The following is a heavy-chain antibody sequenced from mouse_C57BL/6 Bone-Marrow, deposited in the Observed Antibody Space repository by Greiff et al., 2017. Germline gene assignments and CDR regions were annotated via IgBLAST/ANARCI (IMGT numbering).Heavy chain of an antibody. CDR1: GYTFTSYG. D-gene: IGHD2-2*01. J-gene: IGHJ4*01. CDR2: FYPRSGNP. CDR3: AIWFRSGSYYAMEC. Sequence: VQLQQSGAELARPGASVKLSCKASGYTFTSYGISWVKPRTGQGLEWIGEFYPRSGNPYYNEKFKGKATLPADKSSSTAYREVRSLTSEDSAVYFGAIWFRSGSYYAMECWGKGTSVTVAS. V-gene: IGHV1-81*01.